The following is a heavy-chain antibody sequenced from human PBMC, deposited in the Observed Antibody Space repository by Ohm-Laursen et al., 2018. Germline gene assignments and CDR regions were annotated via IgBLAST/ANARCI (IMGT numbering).Heavy chain of an antibody. CDR3: ARDIDWVAFDY. Sequence: SLRLSCAASGFTFSSHGTNWVRQAPGKGLEWVSGISGSGDTTYYADSVKGRFTISRDNSRNTLDLQMNSLRVEDTALYYCARDIDWVAFDYWGRGTLVTVSS. D-gene: IGHD3-9*01. CDR1: GFTFSSHG. J-gene: IGHJ4*02. V-gene: IGHV3-23*01. CDR2: ISGSGDTT.